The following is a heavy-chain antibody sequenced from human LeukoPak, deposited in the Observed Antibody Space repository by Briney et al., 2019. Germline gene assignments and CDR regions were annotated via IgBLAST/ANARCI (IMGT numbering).Heavy chain of an antibody. CDR1: GSTFDDYG. D-gene: IGHD6-13*01. CDR2: INWDGTNT. V-gene: IGHV3-20*04. J-gene: IGHJ4*02. CDR3: ARDVSSNWYSFNF. Sequence: PGGSLRLSCEDSGSTFDDYGVSWVRQVPGKGLEWICGINWDGTNTHYADSVKGRFTISRDNAKNPLFLEMTNLRAEDTAFYYCARDVSSNWYSFNFWGQGILVTVST.